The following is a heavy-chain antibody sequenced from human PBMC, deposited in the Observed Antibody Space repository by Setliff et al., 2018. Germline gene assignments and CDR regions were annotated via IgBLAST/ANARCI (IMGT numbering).Heavy chain of an antibody. CDR1: GFTFSSYA. D-gene: IGHD3-16*01. Sequence: PGGSLRLSCAASGFTFSSYAMSWVRQAPGKGLECVSVAYSGGSTYYADSVKGRFTISRDNSKNTVYLQMTSLRVEDTAVYYCARGAFGNGLNFRYFDYWGQGTLVTVSS. J-gene: IGHJ4*02. V-gene: IGHV3-53*01. CDR2: AYSGGST. CDR3: ARGAFGNGLNFRYFDY.